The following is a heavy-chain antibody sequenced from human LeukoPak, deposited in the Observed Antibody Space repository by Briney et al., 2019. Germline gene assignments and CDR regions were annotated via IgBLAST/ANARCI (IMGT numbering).Heavy chain of an antibody. CDR1: GGSISSGGYY. V-gene: IGHV4-31*03. Sequence: SETLSLTCTASGGSISSGGYYWSWIRQHPGKGLEWIGYIYYSGSTYYNPSLKSRVTISVDTSKNQFSLKLSSVTAADTAVYYCARGGYCSSTSCPSSRWFDPWGQGTLVTVSS. CDR3: ARGGYCSSTSCPSSRWFDP. CDR2: IYYSGST. J-gene: IGHJ5*02. D-gene: IGHD2-2*03.